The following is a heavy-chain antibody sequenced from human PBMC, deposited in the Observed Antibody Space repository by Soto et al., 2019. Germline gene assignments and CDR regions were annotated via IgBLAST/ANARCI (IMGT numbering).Heavy chain of an antibody. Sequence: PSETLSLTCAVYGGSFSGYYWSWIRQPPGKGLEWIGEINHSGSTNYNPSLKSRVTISVDTSKNQFSLKLSSVTAADTAVYYCARGRAVEQLVSLGWFDPWGQGTLVTVSS. CDR1: GGSFSGYY. CDR3: ARGRAVEQLVSLGWFDP. D-gene: IGHD6-6*01. J-gene: IGHJ5*02. CDR2: INHSGST. V-gene: IGHV4-34*01.